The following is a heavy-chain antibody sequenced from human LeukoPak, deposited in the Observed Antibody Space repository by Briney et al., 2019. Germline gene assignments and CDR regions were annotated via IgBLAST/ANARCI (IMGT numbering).Heavy chain of an antibody. CDR1: GYTFTAYY. J-gene: IGHJ4*02. D-gene: IGHD4-23*01. Sequence: GASVKVSCKASGYTFTAYYITWVRQAPGQGLEWMGWINPNSGGTNYAQMFQGRVTMTRDTSINTAYMELSGLRSDDTAVYYCARDSYGGNWSLGYWGQGTLVTVSS. V-gene: IGHV1-2*02. CDR3: ARDSYGGNWSLGY. CDR2: INPNSGGT.